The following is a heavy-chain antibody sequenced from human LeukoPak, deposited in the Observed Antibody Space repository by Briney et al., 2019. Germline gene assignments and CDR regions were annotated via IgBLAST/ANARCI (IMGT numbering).Heavy chain of an antibody. CDR1: GGSISSSSYY. CDR2: IYYSGST. Sequence: SETLSLTCTVSGGSISSSSYYWGWIRQPPGKGLEWIGSIYYSGSTYYNPSLKSRVTISVDTSKNQFSLKLSSVTAADTAVYYCARPRPRFVRAAAGTGWFDPWGQGTLVTVSS. V-gene: IGHV4-39*01. D-gene: IGHD6-13*01. CDR3: ARPRPRFVRAAAGTGWFDP. J-gene: IGHJ5*02.